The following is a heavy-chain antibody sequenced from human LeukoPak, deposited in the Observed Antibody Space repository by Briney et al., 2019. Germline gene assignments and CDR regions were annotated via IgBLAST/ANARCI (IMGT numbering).Heavy chain of an antibody. CDR1: GFTVSSNY. D-gene: IGHD3-9*01. CDR3: AKAWRYDILTGYQDY. Sequence: GGSLRLSCSVSGFTVSSNYMTWVRQAPGKGLEWVSVIYSDGTTYYADSVKGRFTISRDNSKDTLYLQMNSLRAEDTAVYYCAKAWRYDILTGYQDYWGQGTLVTVSS. CDR2: IYSDGTT. J-gene: IGHJ4*02. V-gene: IGHV3-53*01.